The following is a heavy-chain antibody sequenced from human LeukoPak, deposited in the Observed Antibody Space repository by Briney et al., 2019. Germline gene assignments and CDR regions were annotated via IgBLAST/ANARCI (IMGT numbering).Heavy chain of an antibody. CDR2: ISSSGSTI. D-gene: IGHD3-3*01. J-gene: IGHJ6*03. Sequence: GGSLRLSCAASGFTFSSYEMNWVRQAPGKGLEWVSYISSSGSTIYYADSVKGRFTISRDNAKNSLYLQMNSLRAEDTAVYYCARDEKSSLEWLLYSYYYYYMDVWGKGTTVTVSS. V-gene: IGHV3-48*03. CDR1: GFTFSSYE. CDR3: ARDEKSSLEWLLYSYYYYYMDV.